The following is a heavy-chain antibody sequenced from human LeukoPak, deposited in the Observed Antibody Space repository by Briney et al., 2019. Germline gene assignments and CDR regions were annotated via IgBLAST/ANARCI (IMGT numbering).Heavy chain of an antibody. Sequence: GRSLRLSCAASGFTFSSYGMHWVRQAPGKGLEWVAVIPYDGSNKYYADSVKGRFTISRDNSKNTLYLQMNSLRAEDTAVYYCAKGDSSSWPYFDYWGQGTLVTVSS. J-gene: IGHJ4*02. CDR3: AKGDSSSWPYFDY. CDR2: IPYDGSNK. V-gene: IGHV3-30*18. D-gene: IGHD6-13*01. CDR1: GFTFSSYG.